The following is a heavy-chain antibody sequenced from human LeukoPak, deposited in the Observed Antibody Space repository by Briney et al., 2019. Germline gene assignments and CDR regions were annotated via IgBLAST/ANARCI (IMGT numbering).Heavy chain of an antibody. J-gene: IGHJ6*02. CDR1: GDSVSSNSAA. CDR2: TYYRSKWYN. D-gene: IGHD6-19*01. CDR3: AGDTPPYSSGWPYYYGMDV. V-gene: IGHV6-1*01. Sequence: SQTLSLTCAISGDSVSSNSAAWNWIRQSPSRGLEWLGRTYYRSKWYNDYAVSVKSRITINPGTSKNQFSLQLNSVTPEDTAVYYCAGDTPPYSSGWPYYYGMDVWGQGTTVTVSS.